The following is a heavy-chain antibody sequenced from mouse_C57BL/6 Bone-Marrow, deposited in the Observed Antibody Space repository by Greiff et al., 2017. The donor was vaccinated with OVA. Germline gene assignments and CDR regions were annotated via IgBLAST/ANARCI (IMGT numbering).Heavy chain of an antibody. J-gene: IGHJ4*01. CDR3: ASLYYSNYDYAMDY. Sequence: VKLMESGPGLVAPSQSLSITCTVSGFSLTSYGVDWVRQSPGKGLEWLGVIWGVGSTNYNSALKSRLSISKDNSKSQVFLKMNSLQTDDTAMYYCASLYYSNYDYAMDYWGQGTSVTVSS. CDR2: IWGVGST. CDR1: GFSLTSYG. D-gene: IGHD2-5*01. V-gene: IGHV2-6*01.